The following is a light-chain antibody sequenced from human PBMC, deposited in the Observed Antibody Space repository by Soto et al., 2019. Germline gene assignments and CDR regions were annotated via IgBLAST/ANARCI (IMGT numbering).Light chain of an antibody. J-gene: IGKJ5*01. CDR1: QSVNSD. V-gene: IGKV3-15*01. CDR2: GVS. CDR3: QQYNNWPIT. Sequence: EIVLTQSPATLSVSPGNRATLSCRASQSVNSDLAWYQQKPGQAPRLLIYGVSTRATGIPARFSGSGSGTEFTLSINSLQSEDFAVYYCQQYNNWPITFGQRTRLEI.